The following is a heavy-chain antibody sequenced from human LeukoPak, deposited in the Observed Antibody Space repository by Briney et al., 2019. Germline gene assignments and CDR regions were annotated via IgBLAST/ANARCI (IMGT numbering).Heavy chain of an antibody. CDR1: GYTFTSYG. CDR2: CSAYNGNT. Sequence: ASVKVPCKASGYTFTSYGSSWGRQAPGQGLEWMGWCSAYNGNTNYAQKLQGRVTMTTDTSTSTAYMELRSLRSDDTAVYYCARGTGYSSGWSPLDYWGQGTLVTVSS. V-gene: IGHV1-18*01. J-gene: IGHJ4*02. CDR3: ARGTGYSSGWSPLDY. D-gene: IGHD6-19*01.